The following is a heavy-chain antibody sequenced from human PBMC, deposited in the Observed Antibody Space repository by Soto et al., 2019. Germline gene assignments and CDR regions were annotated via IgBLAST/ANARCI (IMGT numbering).Heavy chain of an antibody. Sequence: ASVKVSCKASGGTFSSYAISWVRQAPGQGLEWMGGIIPIFGTANYAQKFQGRVTITADESTSTAYMEPSRLRSEDTAIYYCARGWGLDSDTYYYAYWGQGTLVTVSS. J-gene: IGHJ4*02. D-gene: IGHD3-16*01. CDR2: IIPIFGTA. CDR3: ARGWGLDSDTYYYAY. CDR1: GGTFSSYA. V-gene: IGHV1-69*13.